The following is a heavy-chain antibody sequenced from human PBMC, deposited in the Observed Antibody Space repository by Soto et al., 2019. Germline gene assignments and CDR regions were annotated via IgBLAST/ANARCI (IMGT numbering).Heavy chain of an antibody. CDR3: ARSITGTVSYYYGMDV. CDR2: IIPIFGTA. V-gene: IGHV1-69*12. Sequence: QVQLVQSGAEVKKPGSSVKVSCKASGGTFSSYANNWVRQAPGQGLEWMGGIIPIFGTANYAQKFQGRVTITADESTSTAYMELSSLRSEDTAVYYCARSITGTVSYYYGMDVWGQGTTVTVSS. CDR1: GGTFSSYA. J-gene: IGHJ6*02. D-gene: IGHD1-20*01.